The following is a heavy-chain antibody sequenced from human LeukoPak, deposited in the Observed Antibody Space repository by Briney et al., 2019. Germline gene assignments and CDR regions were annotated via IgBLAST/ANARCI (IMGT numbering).Heavy chain of an antibody. CDR3: ARRDSWYNWFDP. J-gene: IGHJ5*02. CDR1: GGSISSSSYY. CDR2: IYYSGST. V-gene: IGHV4-39*01. Sequence: SETLSLTCTVSGGSISSSSYYWGWIRQPPGKGLEWIGSIYYSGSTYYNPSLKSRVTISVDTSKNQFSLKLSSVTAADTAVYYCARRDSWYNWFDPWGQGTLVTVSS.